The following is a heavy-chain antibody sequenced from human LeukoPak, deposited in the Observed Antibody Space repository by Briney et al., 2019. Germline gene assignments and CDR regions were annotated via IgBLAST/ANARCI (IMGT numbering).Heavy chain of an antibody. Sequence: PGGSLRLSCAASGFTFSSYWMHCVRHAPGKGLVWVSRINSDGSSTSYADSVKGRFTISRDNAKNTLYLQMNSLRDEDTAVYYCAKGGTTVVDYWGQGTLVTASS. J-gene: IGHJ4*02. D-gene: IGHD4-23*01. CDR2: INSDGSST. V-gene: IGHV3-74*01. CDR1: GFTFSSYW. CDR3: AKGGTTVVDY.